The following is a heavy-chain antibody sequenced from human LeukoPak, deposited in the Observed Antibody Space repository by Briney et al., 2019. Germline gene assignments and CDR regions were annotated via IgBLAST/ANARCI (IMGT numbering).Heavy chain of an antibody. V-gene: IGHV3-11*01. J-gene: IGHJ4*02. CDR3: ARAVAGPSGRFDY. CDR1: GFTFSGYY. CDR2: ISGSGSTL. Sequence: GGSLRLSCAASGFTFSGYYMSWIRQAPGKGLEWVSYISGSGSTLYYADSVKGRFTISRDNTKNSLYLQMNSLRAEDTAVYYCARAVAGPSGRFDYWGQGTLVTVSS. D-gene: IGHD6-19*01.